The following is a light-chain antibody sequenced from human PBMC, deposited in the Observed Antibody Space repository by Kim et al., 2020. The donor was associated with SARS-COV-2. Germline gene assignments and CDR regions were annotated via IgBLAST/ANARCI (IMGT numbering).Light chain of an antibody. V-gene: IGKV1-27*01. CDR3: QRYDSVPLT. CDR2: VAS. CDR1: QGIRNY. Sequence: DIQMTQSPSSLSASVGDRVTITCRASQGIRNYLAWYQQKPGKVPKLLIYVASTLQSGVPSRFSGSGSGTDFTLTISGLQPEDVGTYYCQRYDSVPLTFGGGTKVDIK. J-gene: IGKJ4*01.